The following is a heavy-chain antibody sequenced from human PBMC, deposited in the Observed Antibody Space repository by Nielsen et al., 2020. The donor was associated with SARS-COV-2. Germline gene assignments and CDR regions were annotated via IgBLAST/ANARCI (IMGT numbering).Heavy chain of an antibody. D-gene: IGHD2-15*01. V-gene: IGHV4-31*03. CDR2: IYYSGST. CDR3: ARMDAATDF. CDR1: GGSISSGGYY. J-gene: IGHJ4*02. Sequence: SETLSLTCTVSGGSISSGGYYWSWIRQHPGKGLEWIGYIYYSGSTYYNPSLKSRVTISLDTSKKQFSLRLTSVTPADTAIYYCARMDAATDFWGQGTLVTVSS.